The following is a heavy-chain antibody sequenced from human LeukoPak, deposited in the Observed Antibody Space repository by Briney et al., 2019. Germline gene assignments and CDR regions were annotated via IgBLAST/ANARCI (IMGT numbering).Heavy chain of an antibody. V-gene: IGHV1-18*01. CDR2: ISAYNGNT. D-gene: IGHD6-13*01. Sequence: GASVKVSCKASGYTCTSYGISWMRQAPGQGLEWMGRISAYNGNTNYAQKLQGRVTMTADPSTSTAYMELRSLRSDDTAVDYCARGRLDSSSWYGADAFDIWGQGTMVTVSS. CDR3: ARGRLDSSSWYGADAFDI. CDR1: GYTCTSYG. J-gene: IGHJ3*02.